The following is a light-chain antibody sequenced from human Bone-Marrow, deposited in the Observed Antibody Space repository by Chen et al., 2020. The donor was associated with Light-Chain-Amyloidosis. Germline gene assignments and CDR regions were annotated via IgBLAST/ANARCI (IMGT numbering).Light chain of an antibody. J-gene: IGLJ3*02. CDR2: ADR. CDR1: NIGSTS. CDR3: QVWDRSSDRPV. Sequence: SYVLTQPSSVSVAPGQTATIACGGNNIGSTSVHWYQQTPGQAPLLVVYADRDRPSGSPGRLSGSNSGNAGTLTISRVEAGDEADYYCQVWDRSSDRPVFGGGTKLTVL. V-gene: IGLV3-21*02.